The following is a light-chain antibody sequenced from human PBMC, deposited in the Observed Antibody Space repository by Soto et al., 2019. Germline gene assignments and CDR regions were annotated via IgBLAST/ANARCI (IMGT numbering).Light chain of an antibody. CDR2: VAS. CDR1: QNIQTN. J-gene: IGKJ4*01. CDR3: HQYGDLLT. V-gene: IGKV1-33*01. Sequence: DIQLTQSPSSLSASVGDRVTIICQASQNIQTNLNWYQHKTGQLPKLLIYVASYLETGVPSRFSGSGSGSDFTITISRLQPEDVATYYCHQYGDLLTFGGGTSVEIK.